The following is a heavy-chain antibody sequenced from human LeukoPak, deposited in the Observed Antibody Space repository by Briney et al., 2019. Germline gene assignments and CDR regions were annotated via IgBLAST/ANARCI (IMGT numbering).Heavy chain of an antibody. D-gene: IGHD5-12*01. CDR2: IRNDGTTK. Sequence: PGGSLRLSCAASGFTFRSFGMHWVRQAPGKGLEWVTFIRNDGTTKYYADSVKGRFTISRDNSKNSLYLQMNNLRPEDTALYYCAKDRGYDWVPPSLDYWGQGTMVIVSS. V-gene: IGHV3-30*02. J-gene: IGHJ4*02. CDR1: GFTFRSFG. CDR3: AKDRGYDWVPPSLDY.